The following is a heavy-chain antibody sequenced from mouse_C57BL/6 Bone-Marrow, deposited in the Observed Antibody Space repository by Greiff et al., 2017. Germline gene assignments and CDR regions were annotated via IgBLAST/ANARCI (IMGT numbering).Heavy chain of an antibody. D-gene: IGHD1-1*01. CDR2: IFPGSGST. Sequence: VQLQQSGPELVRPGASVKISCKAPGYTFTSHWMQWVRQRPGQGLEWIGEIFPGSGSTYYNEKFKGKATLTVDTSSSTAYMQLSSLTSEDSAVYFGARGVDGSNYFDYWGQGTTLTVSS. J-gene: IGHJ2*01. V-gene: IGHV1-56*01. CDR3: ARGVDGSNYFDY. CDR1: GYTFTSHW.